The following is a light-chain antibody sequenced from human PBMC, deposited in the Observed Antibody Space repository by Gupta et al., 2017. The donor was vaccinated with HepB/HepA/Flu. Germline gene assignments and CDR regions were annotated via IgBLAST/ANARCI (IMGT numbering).Light chain of an antibody. V-gene: IGKV3-15*01. CDR1: QSLSSN. Sequence: ETVMTQSPATLSVSPGERATLSCRASQSLSSNLAWYQQKPGQAPRLLISGASTRAAGIPARFSGSGSGTEFTLTISSLRSEDFAVYYCQQYTNWPSTFGQGTKVEIK. CDR3: QQYTNWPST. CDR2: GAS. J-gene: IGKJ1*01.